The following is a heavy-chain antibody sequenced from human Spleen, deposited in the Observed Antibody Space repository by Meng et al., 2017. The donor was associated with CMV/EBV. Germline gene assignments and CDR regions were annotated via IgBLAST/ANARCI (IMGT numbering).Heavy chain of an antibody. CDR2: INPSGGGT. V-gene: IGHV1-2*02. CDR1: GYTVTSYY. D-gene: IGHD5-12*01. J-gene: IGHJ4*02. Sequence: ASVKVSCKASGYTVTSYYMHWVRQAPGQGLEWMGIINPSGGGTNYAQKFQGRVTMTRDTSISTAYMELSRLRSDDTAVYYCARGYSGYDFDYWGQGTLVTVSS. CDR3: ARGYSGYDFDY.